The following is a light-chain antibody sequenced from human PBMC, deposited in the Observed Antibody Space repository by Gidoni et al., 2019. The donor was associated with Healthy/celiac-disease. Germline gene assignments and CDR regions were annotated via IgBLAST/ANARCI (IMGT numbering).Light chain of an antibody. CDR1: QSISSY. CDR3: QQCYSTPRT. V-gene: IGKV1-39*01. CDR2: AAS. Sequence: DIQMTQSPSSLSASVGDRLTITCRSSQSISSYLTWYQQKPGKAPTLLIYAASSLPSGVPSRFSGSGSGTDFTLTISSLQPEDFATYYCQQCYSTPRTFGQGTQLEIK. J-gene: IGKJ1*01.